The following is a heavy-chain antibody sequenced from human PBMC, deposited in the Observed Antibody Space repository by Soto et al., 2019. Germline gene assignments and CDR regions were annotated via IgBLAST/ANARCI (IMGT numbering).Heavy chain of an antibody. CDR1: GFTFGSYW. CDR2: INGDGSIT. CDR3: SRETLWFGESPQS. D-gene: IGHD3-10*01. J-gene: IGHJ4*02. Sequence: EVQLVESGGGSVQPGGSLRISCVASGFTFGSYWMDWVRQAPGKGLVWVSRINGDGSITTYAESVKGRFIISRNHATNTLYLQMNSLRDDDTAVYYCSRETLWFGESPQSGGQGTLVTVSS. V-gene: IGHV3-74*03.